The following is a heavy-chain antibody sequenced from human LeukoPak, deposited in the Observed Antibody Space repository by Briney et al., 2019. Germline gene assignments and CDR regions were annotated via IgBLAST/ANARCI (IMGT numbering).Heavy chain of an antibody. CDR2: IYHSGST. CDR1: GGSISSSNW. CDR3: AREGIAAAGTRWFDP. J-gene: IGHJ5*02. V-gene: IGHV4-4*02. Sequence: SGTLSLTCAVSGGSISSSNWWSWVRQPPGKGLEWIGEIYHSGSTNYNPSLKSRVTISVDKSKNQFSLKLSSVTAADTAVYYCAREGIAAAGTRWFDPWGQGTLVTVSS. D-gene: IGHD6-13*01.